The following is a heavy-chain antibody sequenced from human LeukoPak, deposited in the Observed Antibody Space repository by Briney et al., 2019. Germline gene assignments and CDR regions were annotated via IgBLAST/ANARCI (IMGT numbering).Heavy chain of an antibody. CDR2: IIPILGIT. J-gene: IGHJ5*01. CDR3: ARLVDCSTSNCHYRPSWFDS. Sequence: SVKVSCKASGGTFSTYSISWVRQAPGQGLEWMGKIIPILGITNYAQKFQGRVTLTVDKSTSTAYMELNSLTSEDTAVYYCARLVDCSTSNCHYRPSWFDSWGQGTLVTVSS. CDR1: GGTFSTYS. V-gene: IGHV1-69*02. D-gene: IGHD2-2*01.